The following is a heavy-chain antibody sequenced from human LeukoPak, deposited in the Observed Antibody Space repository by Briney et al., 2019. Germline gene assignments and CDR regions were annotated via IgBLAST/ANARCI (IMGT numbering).Heavy chain of an antibody. J-gene: IGHJ4*02. CDR1: GGAFISYA. D-gene: IGHD3-22*01. V-gene: IGHV1-69*01. CDR2: IIPIFGTA. Sequence: SVKVSCKASGGAFISYAISWVRQAPGQGLEWMGGIIPIFGTANYAQKFQGGVTITADESTSTAYMELSSLRSEDTAVYYCARAPNYYDSKDPAFDYWGQGTLVTVSS. CDR3: ARAPNYYDSKDPAFDY.